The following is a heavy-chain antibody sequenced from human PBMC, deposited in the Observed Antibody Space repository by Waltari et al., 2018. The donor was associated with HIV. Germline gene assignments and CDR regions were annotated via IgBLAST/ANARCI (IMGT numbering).Heavy chain of an antibody. V-gene: IGHV4-39*01. J-gene: IGHJ6*02. D-gene: IGHD3-22*01. Sequence: QLQLQESGPGLVKPSETLSLTCTVSGGSISSSSYYWGWIRQPPGKGLEWIGSIYYSGTTHYNPSLKSRVTISVDTSKNQFSLKLSSVTAADTAVYYCARQNSSGYYPFGEYYYGMDVWGQGTTVTVSS. CDR2: IYYSGTT. CDR1: GGSISSSSYY. CDR3: ARQNSSGYYPFGEYYYGMDV.